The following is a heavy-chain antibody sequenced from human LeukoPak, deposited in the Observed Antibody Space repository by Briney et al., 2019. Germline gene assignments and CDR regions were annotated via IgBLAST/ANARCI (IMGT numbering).Heavy chain of an antibody. CDR1: GYSFTSYW. J-gene: IGHJ6*02. CDR2: IYPGDSDT. CDR3: GGGTSDSGEGMDF. Sequence: GESLKISCKVSGYSFTSYWIGWVRQMPGKGLGWMGIIYPGDSDTRYSPSFQGQVTISADKSISTAYLQWSSREAANTAFYCGGGGTSDSGEGMDFWGQGTTVTVSS. D-gene: IGHD3-10*01. V-gene: IGHV5-51*01.